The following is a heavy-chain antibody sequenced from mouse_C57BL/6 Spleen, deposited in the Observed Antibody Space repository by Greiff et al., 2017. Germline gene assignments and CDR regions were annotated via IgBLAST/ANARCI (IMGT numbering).Heavy chain of an antibody. V-gene: IGHV1-53*01. J-gene: IGHJ4*01. CDR1: GYTFTSYW. CDR3: ATPALFYAKGY. Sequence: QVQLQQPGTELVKPGASVKLSCKASGYTFTSYWMHWVKQRPGQGLEWIGKINPSNGGTNYNEKFKSKATLTVDKSSRTAYMQLSSLTSEDSAYYCSATPALFYAKGYWGQGTTVTVAS. D-gene: IGHD6-1*01. CDR2: INPSNGGT.